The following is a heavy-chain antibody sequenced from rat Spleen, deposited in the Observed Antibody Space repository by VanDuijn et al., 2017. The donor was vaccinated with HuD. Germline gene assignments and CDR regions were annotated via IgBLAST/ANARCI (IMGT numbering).Heavy chain of an antibody. CDR3: ARYYGGYKVMDA. Sequence: EVQLQESGPGLVKPSQSLSLTCSVTGYSITSTYRWNWIRKFPGNKLEWMGYINSAGSTNYNPSLKSRISITRDTSKNQFFLQLNSVTTEDTATYYCARYYGGYKVMDAWGQGASVTVSS. CDR1: GYSITSTYR. J-gene: IGHJ4*01. V-gene: IGHV3-3*01. D-gene: IGHD1-11*01. CDR2: INSAGST.